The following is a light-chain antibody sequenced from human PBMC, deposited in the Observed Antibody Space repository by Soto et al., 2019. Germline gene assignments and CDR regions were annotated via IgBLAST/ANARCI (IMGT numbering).Light chain of an antibody. CDR3: QKYSSAPFT. CDR1: QGITNY. CDR2: AAS. J-gene: IGKJ3*01. Sequence: DIQMTQSPSSLSASVGDRVTITCRASQGITNYVAWYQQKPGTVPKLLIYAASTLQSGVPSRSSGSGFGTDFTLTISSLQPEDVATYYCQKYSSAPFTFGPGTKVDIK. V-gene: IGKV1-27*01.